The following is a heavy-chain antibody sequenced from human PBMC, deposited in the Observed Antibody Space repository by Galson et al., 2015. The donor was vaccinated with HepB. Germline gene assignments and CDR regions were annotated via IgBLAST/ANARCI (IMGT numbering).Heavy chain of an antibody. J-gene: IGHJ5*02. V-gene: IGHV5-51*03. CDR3: ARREQQVLPSVTWFDR. CDR2: IYPGDSDI. CDR1: GYSFSNYW. D-gene: IGHD6-13*01. Sequence: QSGAEVKKPGESLKISCQASGYSFSNYWIGWVRQMPGKGLEYMGIIYPGDSDIRYSPSFQGQVTLSVDKAISTAYLQWTSLKASDTAIYYCARREQQVLPSVTWFDRRGQGTLVTVSS.